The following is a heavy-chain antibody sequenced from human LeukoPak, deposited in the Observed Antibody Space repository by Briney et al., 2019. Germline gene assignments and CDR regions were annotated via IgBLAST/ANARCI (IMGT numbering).Heavy chain of an antibody. CDR3: ARIDRPPFDY. D-gene: IGHD1-14*01. Sequence: GESLKISCKGSGYIFTSYWICWVHPLPGKGLEWMGIIYPGDSDTRYSPSFQGQVTISADKSISTAYLQWSSLKASDTAMYYCARIDRPPFDYWGQGTLVTVSS. CDR1: GYIFTSYW. J-gene: IGHJ4*02. V-gene: IGHV5-51*07. CDR2: IYPGDSDT.